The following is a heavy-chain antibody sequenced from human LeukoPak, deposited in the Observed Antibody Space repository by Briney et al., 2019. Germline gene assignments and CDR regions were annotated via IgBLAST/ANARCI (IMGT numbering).Heavy chain of an antibody. V-gene: IGHV3-23*01. CDR3: AKDQGFVTTFGGVIDYFDY. J-gene: IGHJ4*02. Sequence: GGSLRLSCAASGFTFGTYAMSWVRQAPGKGLEWVSSISGSGTSTYYADSVKGRFTTSRDNSKNTLYLQMNSLRAEDTAVYYCAKDQGFVTTFGGVIDYFDYWGQGPLVPVSS. D-gene: IGHD3-16*02. CDR2: ISGSGTST. CDR1: GFTFGTYA.